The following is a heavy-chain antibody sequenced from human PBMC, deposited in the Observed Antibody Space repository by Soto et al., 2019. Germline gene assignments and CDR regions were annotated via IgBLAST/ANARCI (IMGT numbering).Heavy chain of an antibody. CDR3: ATTGYSSSWGPFDY. J-gene: IGHJ4*02. Sequence: ESGGGLVQPGGSLRLSCAASGFTFSSYSMNWVRQAPGKGLEWVSYISSSSSTIYYADSVKGRFTISRDNAKNSLYLQMNSLRDEDTAVYYCATTGYSSSWGPFDYWGQGTLVTVSS. CDR2: ISSSSSTI. D-gene: IGHD6-13*01. CDR1: GFTFSSYS. V-gene: IGHV3-48*02.